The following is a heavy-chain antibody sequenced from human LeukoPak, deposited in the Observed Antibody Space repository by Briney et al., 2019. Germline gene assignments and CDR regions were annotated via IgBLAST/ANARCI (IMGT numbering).Heavy chain of an antibody. D-gene: IGHD3-10*01. CDR3: ARMSMIRGVYYFDY. Sequence: SETLSLTCAVYGGSFSGYYWSWIRQPPGKGLEWIGEINHSGSTNYNPSLKSRVTILVDTSKNQFSLKLSSVTAADTAVYYCARMSMIRGVYYFDYWGQGTLVTVSS. CDR2: INHSGST. V-gene: IGHV4-34*01. J-gene: IGHJ4*02. CDR1: GGSFSGYY.